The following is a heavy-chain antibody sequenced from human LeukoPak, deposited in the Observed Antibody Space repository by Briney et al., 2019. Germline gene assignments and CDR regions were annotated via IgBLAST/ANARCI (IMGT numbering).Heavy chain of an antibody. J-gene: IGHJ6*03. V-gene: IGHV3-23*01. CDR1: GFTFSSYE. CDR3: AKDTLSPGGYYYMDV. Sequence: PGGSLRLSCAASGFTFSSYEMNWVRQAPGKGLEWISGISASGGSTYYADSVKGRFTISRDNSKNTLYLQMNSLRAEDTAVYYCAKDTLSPGGYYYMDVWGKGTTVTVSS. D-gene: IGHD2-15*01. CDR2: ISASGGST.